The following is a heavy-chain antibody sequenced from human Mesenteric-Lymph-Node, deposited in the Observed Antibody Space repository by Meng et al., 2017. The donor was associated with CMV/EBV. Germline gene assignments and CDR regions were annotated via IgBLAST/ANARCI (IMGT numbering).Heavy chain of an antibody. CDR2: INYSGST. D-gene: IGHD1-26*01. CDR3: ARGVGAGL. J-gene: IGHJ4*02. Sequence: GSLRLSCAVSGGSIGSYYWNWIRQSPDKGLEWIGYINYSGSTTYNPSLKSRVTISVDTSKNQFSLRLTSVTAADTAVYYCARGVGAGLWGQGTLDTVSS. CDR1: GGSIGSYY. V-gene: IGHV4-59*01.